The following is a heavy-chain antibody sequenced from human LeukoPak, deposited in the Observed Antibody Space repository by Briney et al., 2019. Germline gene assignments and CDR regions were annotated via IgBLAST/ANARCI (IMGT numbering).Heavy chain of an antibody. Sequence: GGSLRLSCTASGFTFGGYAMTWVRQASGKGLEWVSSISGGSEDSYYADSVKGRFTISRDNSRSTLYLQMNSLRADDTAVYYCGRTIAQYSNSWLYYFYGLDVWGQGTTVTVSS. D-gene: IGHD6-13*01. J-gene: IGHJ6*02. CDR3: GRTIAQYSNSWLYYFYGLDV. V-gene: IGHV3-23*01. CDR2: ISGGSEDS. CDR1: GFTFGGYA.